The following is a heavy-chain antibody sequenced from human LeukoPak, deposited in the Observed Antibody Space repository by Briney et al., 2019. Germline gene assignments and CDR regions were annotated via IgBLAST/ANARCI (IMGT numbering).Heavy chain of an antibody. D-gene: IGHD3-22*01. V-gene: IGHV4-59*01. CDR2: IYYSGST. CDR3: ATHSGYDAFNI. J-gene: IGHJ3*02. CDR1: GGSISSYY. Sequence: SGPTLVKPSETLSLTCTVSGGSISSYYWSWIRQPPGKGLEWIGYIYYSGSTDYNPSLKSRVSISEDTSKNQFSLKLSSVTAADTAVYYCATHSGYDAFNIWGQGTMVTVSS.